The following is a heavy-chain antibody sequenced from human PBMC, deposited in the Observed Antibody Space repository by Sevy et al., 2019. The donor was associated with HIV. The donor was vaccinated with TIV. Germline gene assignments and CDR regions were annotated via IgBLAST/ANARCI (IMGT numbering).Heavy chain of an antibody. V-gene: IGHV4-39*01. CDR3: AINGGDCSSTSCYVNDY. J-gene: IGHJ4*02. CDR2: IYYSGST. D-gene: IGHD2-2*01. Sequence: SETLSLTCTVSGGSISSSSYYWGWIRQPPGKGLEWIGSIYYSGSTYYNPSLKSRVTISVDTSKNQFSLKLSSVTAADTAVYYCAINGGDCSSTSCYVNDYWGQGTLVTVSS. CDR1: GGSISSSSYY.